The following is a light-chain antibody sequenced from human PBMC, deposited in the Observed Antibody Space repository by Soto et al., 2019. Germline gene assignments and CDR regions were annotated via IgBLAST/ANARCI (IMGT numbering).Light chain of an antibody. CDR3: LQTYSTPGT. V-gene: IGKV1-39*01. Sequence: DIQMTQSPSSLSASVGDRVTITCRASQSISGYLNWYQQKPGRAPNLLIYTAFSLQSGVPSRFSGSASGTDFTLTISSLQPEDFATYYCLQTYSTPGTFGGGTKVDIK. CDR2: TAF. CDR1: QSISGY. J-gene: IGKJ4*01.